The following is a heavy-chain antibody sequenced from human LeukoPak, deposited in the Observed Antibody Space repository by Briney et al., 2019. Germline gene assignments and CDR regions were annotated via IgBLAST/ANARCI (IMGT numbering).Heavy chain of an antibody. D-gene: IGHD6-13*01. V-gene: IGHV4-59*01. J-gene: IGHJ3*02. CDR2: IYYSGST. CDR1: GGSISSYY. Sequence: SETLSLTCTVSGGSISSYYWSWIRQPPGKGLEWIGYIYYSGSTNYNPSLKSRVTISVDTSKNQFSLKLSSVTAADTAVYYCARAPYSSSWFWVDAFDIWAKGQWSPSLQ. CDR3: ARAPYSSSWFWVDAFDI.